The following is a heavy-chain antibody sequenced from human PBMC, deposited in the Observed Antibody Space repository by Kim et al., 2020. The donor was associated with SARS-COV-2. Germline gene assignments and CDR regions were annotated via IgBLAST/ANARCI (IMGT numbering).Heavy chain of an antibody. J-gene: IGHJ4*02. Sequence: SYAQKLQGRVTMTRDTSTTTVYMELSSLRSEDTAVYYCARSGSASSPSDYWGQGTLVTVSS. D-gene: IGHD2-2*01. V-gene: IGHV1-46*01. CDR3: ARSGSASSPSDY.